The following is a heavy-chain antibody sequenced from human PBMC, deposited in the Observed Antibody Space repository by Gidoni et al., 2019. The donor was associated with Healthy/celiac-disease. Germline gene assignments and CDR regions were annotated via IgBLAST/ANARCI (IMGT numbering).Heavy chain of an antibody. V-gene: IGHV3-48*02. CDR3: ARAAGYSYGSEGYYMDV. D-gene: IGHD5-18*01. CDR1: GITFRRYS. J-gene: IGHJ6*03. Sequence: EVQLVESGGGLVQPGGSLRPSCSASGITFRRYSMNWVRQAPGEGLELVSYISSSSSTIYYADSVKGRFTISRDNAKNSLYLQMNSLRDEDTAVYYCARAAGYSYGSEGYYMDVWGKGTTVTVSS. CDR2: ISSSSSTI.